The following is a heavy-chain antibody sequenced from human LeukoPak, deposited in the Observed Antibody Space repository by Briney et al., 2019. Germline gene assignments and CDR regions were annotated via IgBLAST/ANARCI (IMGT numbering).Heavy chain of an antibody. CDR1: GFTFRNYW. V-gene: IGHV3-7*01. Sequence: GGSLRLSCAASGFTFRNYWMSWVRQAPGKGLEWVANMKRDGSEIYYVDSVRGRFTISRDNARNSLYLQMNSLRAEDTAVYYCAKTNLYCSGGNCYFDYWGQGTLVTVSS. CDR2: MKRDGSEI. CDR3: AKTNLYCSGGNCYFDY. J-gene: IGHJ4*02. D-gene: IGHD2-15*01.